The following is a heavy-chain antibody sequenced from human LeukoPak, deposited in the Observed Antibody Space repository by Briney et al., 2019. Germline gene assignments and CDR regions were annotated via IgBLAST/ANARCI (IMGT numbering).Heavy chain of an antibody. CDR3: VRGGQCSGGSCYADYFYYYMDV. Sequence: GGSLRLSCAASGFSFSDYYINWIRQAPGKGLEWASYISYGGGTKHYADSVKGRFTVSRDNAKNSVILQMNSLRDEDTAVYYCVRGGQCSGGSCYADYFYYYMDVWGKGTTVTVSS. CDR2: ISYGGGTK. J-gene: IGHJ6*03. V-gene: IGHV3-11*04. D-gene: IGHD2-15*01. CDR1: GFSFSDYY.